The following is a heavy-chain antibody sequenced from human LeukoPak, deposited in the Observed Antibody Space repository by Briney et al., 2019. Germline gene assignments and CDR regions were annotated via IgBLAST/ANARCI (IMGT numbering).Heavy chain of an antibody. V-gene: IGHV3-7*01. CDR2: IKHDGSGP. J-gene: IGHJ4*02. D-gene: IGHD6-19*01. Sequence: PGGSLRLSCAVSGVRFSNYWMTWGRQAPGKGLEWVANIKHDGSGPSYLDSVKGRFTISRDNARNLLSLQMSSLRAEDTAVYYCARAREITVSGTDYFDYWGQGTLVTVSS. CDR3: ARAREITVSGTDYFDY. CDR1: GVRFSNYW.